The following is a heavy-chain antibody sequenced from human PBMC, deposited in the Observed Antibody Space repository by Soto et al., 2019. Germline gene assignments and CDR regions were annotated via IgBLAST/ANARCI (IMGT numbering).Heavy chain of an antibody. Sequence: EVQLVESGGGLVQPGGSLRLPCAASGFTFSDYGVNWVRQAPGKGLEWISYISSGSDTIYYADSVKGRFTISRDNAKKSLFLQMTSLRDEDTAVYYCARVSTTWEDDYWGQGTLVTVSS. J-gene: IGHJ4*02. CDR1: GFTFSDYG. CDR2: ISSGSDTI. D-gene: IGHD1-26*01. V-gene: IGHV3-48*02. CDR3: ARVSTTWEDDY.